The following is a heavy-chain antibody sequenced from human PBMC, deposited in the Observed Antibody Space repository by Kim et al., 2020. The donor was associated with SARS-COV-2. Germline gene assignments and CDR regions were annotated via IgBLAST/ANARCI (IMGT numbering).Heavy chain of an antibody. CDR3: ARDSYDILTPSIWGVSADDY. Sequence: GGSLRLSCAASGFTFSSYSMNWVRQAPGKGLEWVSYISSSSSTIYYADSVKGRFTISRDNAKNSLYLQMNSLRDEDTAVYYCARDSYDILTPSIWGVSADDYWGQGTLVTVSS. CDR2: ISSSSSTI. CDR1: GFTFSSYS. J-gene: IGHJ4*02. V-gene: IGHV3-48*02. D-gene: IGHD3-9*01.